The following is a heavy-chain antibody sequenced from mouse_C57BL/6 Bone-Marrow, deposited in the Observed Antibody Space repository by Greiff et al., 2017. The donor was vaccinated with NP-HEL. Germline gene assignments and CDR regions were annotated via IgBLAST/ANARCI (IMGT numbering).Heavy chain of an antibody. D-gene: IGHD2-2*01. V-gene: IGHV1-4*01. CDR1: GYTFTSYT. CDR3: ARGEIYDGYDGYYAMDY. Sequence: QVQLQQSGAELARPGASVKMSCKASGYTFTSYTMHWVKQRPGQGLEWIGYINPSSGYTKYNQKFKDKATLTADKSSSTAYMQLSSLTSEDSAVYYCARGEIYDGYDGYYAMDYWGQGTSVTVSS. CDR2: INPSSGYT. J-gene: IGHJ4*01.